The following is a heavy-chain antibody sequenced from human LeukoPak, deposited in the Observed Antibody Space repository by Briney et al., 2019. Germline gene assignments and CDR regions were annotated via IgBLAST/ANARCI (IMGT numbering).Heavy chain of an antibody. CDR3: ARGLRSYYYMDV. D-gene: IGHD3-3*01. Sequence: GGSLRLSCAASGFTFSSYSMNWVRQAPGKGLEWVSYISSSSSTIYYADSVKGRFTISRDNAKNSLYLQMNSLRAEDTAVYYCARGLRSYYYMDVWGKGTTVTVSS. CDR1: GFTFSSYS. V-gene: IGHV3-48*04. CDR2: ISSSSSTI. J-gene: IGHJ6*03.